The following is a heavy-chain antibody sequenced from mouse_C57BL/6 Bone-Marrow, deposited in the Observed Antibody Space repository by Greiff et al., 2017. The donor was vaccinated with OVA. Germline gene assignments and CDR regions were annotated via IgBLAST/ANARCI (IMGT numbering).Heavy chain of an antibody. Sequence: QVQLQQPGAELVKPGASVKLSCKASGYTFTSYWMHWVKQRPGQGLEWIGMIHPNSGSTNYNEKFKSKAKLTVDKSSSTAYMQLSSLTSEDSAVYYCARRAYYYGSSYVGYWGQGTTLTVSS. J-gene: IGHJ2*01. CDR3: ARRAYYYGSSYVGY. V-gene: IGHV1-64*01. CDR1: GYTFTSYW. CDR2: IHPNSGST. D-gene: IGHD1-1*01.